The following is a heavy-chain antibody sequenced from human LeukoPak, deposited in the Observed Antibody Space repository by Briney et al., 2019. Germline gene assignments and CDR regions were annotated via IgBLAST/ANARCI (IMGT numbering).Heavy chain of an antibody. J-gene: IGHJ3*02. Sequence: GGSLRLSCAASGFTFSNAWMSWVRQAPGKGLEWVAVISYDGSNKYYADSVKGRFTISRDNSKNTLYLQMNSLRAEDTAVYYCARDNWNYGVVAFDIWGQGTMVTVSS. V-gene: IGHV3-30-3*01. D-gene: IGHD1-7*01. CDR1: GFTFSNAW. CDR3: ARDNWNYGVVAFDI. CDR2: ISYDGSNK.